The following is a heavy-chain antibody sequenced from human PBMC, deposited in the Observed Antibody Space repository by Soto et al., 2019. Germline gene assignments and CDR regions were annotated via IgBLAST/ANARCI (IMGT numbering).Heavy chain of an antibody. Sequence: GGSLRLSCAASGFTFSSYAVSWVRQAPGKGLEWVSAISGSGGSTYYADSVKGRFTISRDNSKNTLYLQMNSLRAEDTAVYYCAKGRITMVRGVNTHFDYWGQGTLVTVSS. CDR3: AKGRITMVRGVNTHFDY. J-gene: IGHJ4*02. V-gene: IGHV3-23*01. CDR2: ISGSGGST. CDR1: GFTFSSYA. D-gene: IGHD3-10*01.